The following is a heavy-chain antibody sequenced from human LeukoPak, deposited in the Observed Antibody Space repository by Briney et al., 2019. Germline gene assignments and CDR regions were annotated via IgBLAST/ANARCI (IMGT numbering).Heavy chain of an antibody. J-gene: IGHJ4*02. CDR3: ARHREYYESSGYGTSFDY. V-gene: IGHV4-59*08. CDR2: IFYSGST. CDR1: GGSISSYC. D-gene: IGHD3-22*01. Sequence: SETLSLTCTVSGGSISSYCWSWIRQPPGKGLEWIGHIFYSGSTNYNPSLKSRVTTSEDTSKNQFSLKLTSVTAADTAVYYCARHREYYESSGYGTSFDYWGQGTLVTVSS.